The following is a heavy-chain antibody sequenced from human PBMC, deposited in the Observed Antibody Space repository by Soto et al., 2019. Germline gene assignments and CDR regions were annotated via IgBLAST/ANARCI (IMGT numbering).Heavy chain of an antibody. Sequence: VVSLRLSCAASGFTFTRDSMNWGRQAPGKGLEWVSSISSTTNYIYYADSMKGRFTVSRDNAKNSVYLEMNSLSAEDTAVYYCARESEDLTSNFDYWGQGTLVTVSS. CDR2: ISSTTNYI. J-gene: IGHJ4*02. CDR1: GFTFTRDS. V-gene: IGHV3-21*01. CDR3: ARESEDLTSNFDY.